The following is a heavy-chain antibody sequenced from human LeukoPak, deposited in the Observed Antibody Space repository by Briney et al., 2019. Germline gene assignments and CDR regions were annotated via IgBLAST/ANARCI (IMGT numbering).Heavy chain of an antibody. Sequence: GGSLRLSCAASGFTFSSYGMHWVRQAPGKGLEWVAVIWYDGSNKYYADSVKGRFTISRDNSKNTLYLQMNSLRAEDTAVYYCARGRVSYYYYGMDVWGQGTTVTVSS. J-gene: IGHJ6*02. CDR1: GFTFSSYG. CDR3: ARGRVSYYYYGMDV. V-gene: IGHV3-33*01. CDR2: IWYDGSNK.